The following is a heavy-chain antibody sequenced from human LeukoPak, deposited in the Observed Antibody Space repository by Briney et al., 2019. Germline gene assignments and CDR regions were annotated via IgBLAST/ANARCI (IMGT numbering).Heavy chain of an antibody. CDR1: GYTFTGYY. J-gene: IGHJ4*02. V-gene: IGHV1-69*13. D-gene: IGHD3-10*02. CDR2: IIPIFGTA. CDR3: ARLFEPYY. Sequence: ASVKVSCQASGYTFTGYYMHWVRQAPGQGLEWMGGIIPIFGTANYAQKFQGRVTITADESTSTAYMELSSLRSEDTAVYYCARLFEPYYWGQGTLVTVSS.